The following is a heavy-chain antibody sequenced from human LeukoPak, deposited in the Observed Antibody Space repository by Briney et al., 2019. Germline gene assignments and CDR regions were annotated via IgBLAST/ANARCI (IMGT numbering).Heavy chain of an antibody. J-gene: IGHJ4*02. CDR2: IPLSGVT. V-gene: IGHV4-4*02. CDR3: SRESGAFSPFGY. D-gene: IGHD1-26*01. CDR1: GGSISSTNW. Sequence: SGTLSLTCGVSGGSISSTNWWSWVRQPPGQGLEWIGEIPLSGVTNYNPSLKSRVTMSLDRSKNHLSLTLTSVTAADTAVYYCSRESGAFSPFGYWGQGTLVTVSS.